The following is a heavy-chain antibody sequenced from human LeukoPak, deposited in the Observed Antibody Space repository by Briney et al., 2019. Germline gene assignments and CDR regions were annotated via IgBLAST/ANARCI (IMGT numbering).Heavy chain of an antibody. D-gene: IGHD3-10*01. Sequence: ASVKVSCKASGYTFVNFGISWVRQAPGQGLEWMGWLSAYNGNTNYAQRLQGRVTMTTDTSTSAAYMELRSLTSDDTAVYYCARWWSGSPHFDYWGQGTLVTVSS. J-gene: IGHJ4*02. CDR3: ARWWSGSPHFDY. CDR1: GYTFVNFG. CDR2: LSAYNGNT. V-gene: IGHV1-18*01.